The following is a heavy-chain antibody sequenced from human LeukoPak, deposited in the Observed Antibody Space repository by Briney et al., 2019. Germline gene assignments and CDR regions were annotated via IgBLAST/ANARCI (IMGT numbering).Heavy chain of an antibody. V-gene: IGHV4-59*01. CDR1: GGSISSYY. J-gene: IGHJ5*02. CDR3: ARESLHGDYDWFDP. CDR2: IYYSGST. D-gene: IGHD4-17*01. Sequence: SETLSLTCTVSGGSISSYYWSWIRQPPGKGLEWIGYIYYSGSTNYNPSLKSRVTISVDTSKNQLSLKLSSVTAADTAVYYCARESLHGDYDWFDPWGQGTLVTVSS.